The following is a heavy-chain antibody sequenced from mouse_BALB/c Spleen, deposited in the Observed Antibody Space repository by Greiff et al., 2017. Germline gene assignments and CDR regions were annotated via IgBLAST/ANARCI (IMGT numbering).Heavy chain of an antibody. Sequence: EVKVVESGGGLVKPGGSLKLSCAASGFTFSDYYMYWVRQTPEKRLEWVATISDGGSYTYYPDSVKGRFTISRDNAKNNLYLQMSSLKSEDTAMYYCAREGITTVVATRWYFDVWGAGTTVTVSS. CDR1: GFTFSDYY. J-gene: IGHJ1*01. D-gene: IGHD1-1*01. CDR2: ISDGGSYT. V-gene: IGHV5-4*02. CDR3: AREGITTVVATRWYFDV.